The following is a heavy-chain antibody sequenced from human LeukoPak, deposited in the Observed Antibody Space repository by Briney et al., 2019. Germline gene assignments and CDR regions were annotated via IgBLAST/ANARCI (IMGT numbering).Heavy chain of an antibody. Sequence: GGSLRLSCAASGFTFSNHAMTWVRQAPGTGLEWVSAISGSGSTYYADSVKGRFTISRDISKNTLYLQMNSLRAEDTAVYYCAKGPLIEVAGTTWDHWGQGTPVTVSS. V-gene: IGHV3-23*01. CDR3: AKGPLIEVAGTTWDH. J-gene: IGHJ4*02. CDR2: ISGSGST. CDR1: GFTFSNHA. D-gene: IGHD6-19*01.